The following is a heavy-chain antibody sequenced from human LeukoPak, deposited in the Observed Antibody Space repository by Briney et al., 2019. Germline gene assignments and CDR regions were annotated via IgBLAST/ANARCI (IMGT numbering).Heavy chain of an antibody. J-gene: IGHJ5*02. CDR3: ARARLAAAGYNWFDP. Sequence: ASVKVSCKASGYTFTNNFMHWVRQAPGQGLEWIGIINPSGDNTWYAQKFQGRVTMTRDMATSTAYMELSSLRSEDTAVYYCARARLAAAGYNWFDPWGQGTLVTVSS. CDR1: GYTFTNNF. V-gene: IGHV1-46*01. CDR2: INPSGDNT. D-gene: IGHD6-13*01.